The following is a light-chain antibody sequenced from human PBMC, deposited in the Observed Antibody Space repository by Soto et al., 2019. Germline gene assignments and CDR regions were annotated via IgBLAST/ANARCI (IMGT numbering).Light chain of an antibody. CDR1: SGDVGGYNY. V-gene: IGLV2-14*01. Sequence: QSALTQPASVSGSPGQSITISCTGTSGDVGGYNYVSWYQQHPGKVPKLMIYEVSNRPSGVSNRFFGSKSGNTASLTISGLQAEDEADYYCSSYTSSSFVVFGGGTKVTVL. CDR3: SSYTSSSFVV. J-gene: IGLJ2*01. CDR2: EVS.